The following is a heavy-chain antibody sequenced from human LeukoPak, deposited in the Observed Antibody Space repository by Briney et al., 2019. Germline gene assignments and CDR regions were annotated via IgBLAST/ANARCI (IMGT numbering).Heavy chain of an antibody. V-gene: IGHV3-7*03. D-gene: IGHD1-26*01. CDR1: GFTFSSYW. J-gene: IGHJ6*01. CDR3: AKMKGHPLPKYYMDV. CDR2: IKQDGSEK. Sequence: PGGSLRLSCAASGFTFSSYWMSWVRQAPGKGLEWVANIKQDGSEKYYVDSVKGRFTISRDNAKNSLYLQMNSLRAEDMAIYYCAKMKGHPLPKYYMDVWGQGTTVTVSS.